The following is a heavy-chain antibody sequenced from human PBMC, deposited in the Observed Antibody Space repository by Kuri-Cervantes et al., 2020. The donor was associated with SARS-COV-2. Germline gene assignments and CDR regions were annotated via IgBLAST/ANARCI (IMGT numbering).Heavy chain of an antibody. D-gene: IGHD3-3*01. CDR2: IKQDGSER. Sequence: GGSLRLSCVASGFTLSNYWMSWVRQAPGKGLEWVANIKQDGSERYYVDSVKGRFTISRDNAKNSLYLQMNSLRAEDSAVYYCARDYHDFWSGYYPFEYWGQGTLVTVSS. CDR1: GFTLSNYW. V-gene: IGHV3-7*05. CDR3: ARDYHDFWSGYYPFEY. J-gene: IGHJ4*02.